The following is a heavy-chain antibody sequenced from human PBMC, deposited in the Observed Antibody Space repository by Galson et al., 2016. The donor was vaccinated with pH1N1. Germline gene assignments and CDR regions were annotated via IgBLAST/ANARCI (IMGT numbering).Heavy chain of an antibody. V-gene: IGHV3-23*01. CDR3: AVDTYWYDDSPYMPFDY. D-gene: IGHD3-22*01. CDR2: ISGSGDNT. Sequence: SLRLSCAASGSTFRNYAVNRVRQTARKGLEWVSAISGSGDNTYYIDSVKGRFTISRDNSKNTLYLQMNSLRAVDKAIYYCAVDTYWYDDSPYMPFDYWGHGTLVIVSS. J-gene: IGHJ4*01. CDR1: GSTFRNYA.